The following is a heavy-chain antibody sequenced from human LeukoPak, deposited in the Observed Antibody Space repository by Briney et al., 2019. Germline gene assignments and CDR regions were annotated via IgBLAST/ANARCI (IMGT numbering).Heavy chain of an antibody. Sequence: GGSLRLSCAASGFTFSSYSMNWVRQAPGKGLEWVSYISSSSSTIYYADSVKGRFTISRDNAKNSLYLQMNSLRAEDTAVYYCASAVLLWFGGYPDYWGQGTLVTVSS. CDR3: ASAVLLWFGGYPDY. CDR1: GFTFSSYS. V-gene: IGHV3-48*01. CDR2: ISSSSSTI. J-gene: IGHJ4*02. D-gene: IGHD3-10*01.